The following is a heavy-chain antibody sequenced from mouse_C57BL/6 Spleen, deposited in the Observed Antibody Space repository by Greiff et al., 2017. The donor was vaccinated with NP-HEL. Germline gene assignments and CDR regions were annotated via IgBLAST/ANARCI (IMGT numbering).Heavy chain of an antibody. CDR2: IYPSDSET. J-gene: IGHJ4*01. CDR1: GYTFTSYW. CDR3: ARDQGSAMDY. Sequence: QVQLQQPGAELVRPGSSVKLSCKASGYTFTSYWMDWVKQRPGQGLEWIGNIYPSDSETHYNQKFKDKATLTVDKSSSTAYMQLSSLTSEDSAVYYCARDQGSAMDYWGQGTSVTVSS. V-gene: IGHV1-61*01.